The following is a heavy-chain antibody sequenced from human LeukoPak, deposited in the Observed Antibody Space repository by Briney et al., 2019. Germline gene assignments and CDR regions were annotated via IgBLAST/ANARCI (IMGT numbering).Heavy chain of an antibody. CDR1: GFTFSSYS. V-gene: IGHV3-21*01. Sequence: GGSLRLSCAASGFTFSSYSMNWVRQAPGKGLEWVSSISSSSSYIYYADSVKGRFTISRDNAKNTLYLQMNSLRAEDTAVYYCARGEESYYDSSGYYWFDYWGQGTLVTVSS. CDR2: ISSSSSYI. CDR3: ARGEESYYDSSGYYWFDY. D-gene: IGHD3-22*01. J-gene: IGHJ4*02.